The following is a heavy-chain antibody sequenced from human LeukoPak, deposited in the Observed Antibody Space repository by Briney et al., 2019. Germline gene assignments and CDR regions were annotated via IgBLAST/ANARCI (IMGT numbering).Heavy chain of an antibody. CDR3: ATLPVYGYDDY. Sequence: ASVKVSCKASGYTFTSYGISWVRQAPGQGLEWMGWISAYNGNTNYAQKLQGRVTMTTDTSTSTAYMELRSLRSDDTAVYCCATLPVYGYDDYWGQGTLVTVSS. D-gene: IGHD5-12*01. CDR1: GYTFTSYG. J-gene: IGHJ4*02. CDR2: ISAYNGNT. V-gene: IGHV1-18*01.